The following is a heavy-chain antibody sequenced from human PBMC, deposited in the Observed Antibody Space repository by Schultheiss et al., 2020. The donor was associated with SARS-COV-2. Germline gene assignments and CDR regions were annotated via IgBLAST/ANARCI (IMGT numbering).Heavy chain of an antibody. CDR1: GFSFSDHY. Sequence: GGSLRLSCAASGFSFSDHYMTWIRQAPGKGLEWLSFISGSGGTIYYADSVKGRFTISRENAKNSLYLQMNSLRAEDTAVYYCAIEYCSSSTCSSLDYWGQGTLVTVSS. CDR3: AIEYCSSSTCSSLDY. V-gene: IGHV3-11*04. D-gene: IGHD2-2*01. CDR2: ISGSGGTI. J-gene: IGHJ4*02.